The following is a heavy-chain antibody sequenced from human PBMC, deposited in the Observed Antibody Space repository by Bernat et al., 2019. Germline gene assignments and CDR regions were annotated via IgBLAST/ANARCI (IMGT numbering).Heavy chain of an antibody. CDR2: INPNSGNT. D-gene: IGHD6-6*01. CDR1: GYTFTSYD. Sequence: QVQLVQSGAEVKKPGASVKVSCKASGYTFTSYDINWVRQATGKGLEWMGWINPNSGNTGYAQKFQGRVTMTRNTSVSTAYMELSSLRSEDTAVYYCARAAGIAARYWFDPWGKGTLVTVSS. CDR3: ARAAGIAARYWFDP. J-gene: IGHJ5*02. V-gene: IGHV1-8*01.